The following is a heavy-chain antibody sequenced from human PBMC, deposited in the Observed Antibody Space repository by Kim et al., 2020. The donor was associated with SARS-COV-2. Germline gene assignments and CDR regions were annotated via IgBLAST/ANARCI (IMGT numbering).Heavy chain of an antibody. D-gene: IGHD2-21*01. V-gene: IGHV4-59*09. CDR3: ARGLWTFDY. CDR2: GST. Sequence: GSTNDNPSLNSRVTISIDTSKNQFSLKLDSVTAADTAVYYCARGLWTFDYWGQGTLVTVSS. J-gene: IGHJ4*02.